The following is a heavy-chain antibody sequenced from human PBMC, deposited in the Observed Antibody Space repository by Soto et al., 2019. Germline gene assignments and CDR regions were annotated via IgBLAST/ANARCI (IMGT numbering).Heavy chain of an antibody. J-gene: IGHJ4*02. D-gene: IGHD3-22*01. CDR2: IKSKTDGGTT. CDR1: GFTFSNAW. Sequence: LRLSCAASGFTFSNAWMNWVRQAPGKGLEWVGRIKSKTDGGTTDYAAPVKGRFTISRDDSKNTLYLQMNSLKTEDTAVYYCTTVYYDSRYLGVLDYWGQGTLVTVSS. CDR3: TTVYYDSRYLGVLDY. V-gene: IGHV3-15*07.